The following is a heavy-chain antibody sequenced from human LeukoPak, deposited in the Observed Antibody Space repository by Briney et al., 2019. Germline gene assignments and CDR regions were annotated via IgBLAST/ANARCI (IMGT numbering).Heavy chain of an antibody. CDR3: ARDEPTVTTGPPVGS. CDR2: IKQDGSEK. D-gene: IGHD4-17*01. V-gene: IGHV3-7*01. CDR1: GFTFSNYW. J-gene: IGHJ4*02. Sequence: PGGSLRLSCAASGFTFSNYWMGWVRQAPGEGLEWVANIKQDGSEKRYVDPVKGRFTISRDNAKNSLYLQMNSLRAEDTAVYYCARDEPTVTTGPPVGSWGQGTLVTVSS.